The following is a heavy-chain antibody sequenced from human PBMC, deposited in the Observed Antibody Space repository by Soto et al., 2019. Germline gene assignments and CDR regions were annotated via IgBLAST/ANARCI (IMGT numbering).Heavy chain of an antibody. V-gene: IGHV5-51*01. Sequence: GESLKISCKGSGFTFTSYWIAWVRQMPGKGLEWMGIIYPGDSDTRYSPSFQGQVTISADKSISTAYLQWSSLKASDTAMYYCARRTGAARQYYFDYWGQGTLVTVSS. J-gene: IGHJ4*02. CDR3: ARRTGAARQYYFDY. CDR2: IYPGDSDT. D-gene: IGHD6-6*01. CDR1: GFTFTSYW.